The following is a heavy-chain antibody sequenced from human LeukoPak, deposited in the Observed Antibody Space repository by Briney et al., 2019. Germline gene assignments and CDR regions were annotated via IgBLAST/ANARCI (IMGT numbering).Heavy chain of an antibody. Sequence: RASVKVSCKASGYTFTSYDINWVRQATGQGLEWMGWMNPNSGNTGYAQKFQGRVTMTRNTSISTAYMELSSLRSKDTAVYYCARGPLGIAAAGTWGQGTLVTVSS. D-gene: IGHD6-13*01. CDR2: MNPNSGNT. J-gene: IGHJ5*02. CDR1: GYTFTSYD. V-gene: IGHV1-8*01. CDR3: ARGPLGIAAAGT.